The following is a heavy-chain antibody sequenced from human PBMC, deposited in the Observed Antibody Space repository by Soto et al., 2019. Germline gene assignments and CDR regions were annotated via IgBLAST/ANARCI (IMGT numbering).Heavy chain of an antibody. D-gene: IGHD4-17*01. CDR1: GYTFTSYG. CDR3: ARLMYTVTTYYYYGMDV. J-gene: IGHJ6*02. Sequence: ASVKVSCKASGYTFTSYGISWVRQAPGQGLEWMGWISAYNGNTNYAQKLQGRVTMTTGTSTSTAYMELRSLRSDDTAVYYCARLMYTVTTYYYYGMDVWGQGTTVTGS. V-gene: IGHV1-18*04. CDR2: ISAYNGNT.